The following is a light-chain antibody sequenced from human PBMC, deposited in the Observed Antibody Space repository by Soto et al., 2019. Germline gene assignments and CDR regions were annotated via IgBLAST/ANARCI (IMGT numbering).Light chain of an antibody. J-gene: IGKJ4*01. CDR2: GAS. CDR3: QQYNDWPLT. V-gene: IGKV3-15*01. CDR1: QSVSSN. Sequence: EIVMTQSPATLSVSPGERVTLSCRASQSVSSNLAWYQQKLGQAPRLLIYGASTRATGIPDRFSGSGSGTEFTLTFSSLQSEDFTVYYCQQYNDWPLTFGGGTKVDIK.